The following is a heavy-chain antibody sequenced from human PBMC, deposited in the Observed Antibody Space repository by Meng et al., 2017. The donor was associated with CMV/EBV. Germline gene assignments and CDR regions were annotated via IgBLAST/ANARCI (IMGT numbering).Heavy chain of an antibody. Sequence: EGHLVWAGGGLAQAGGSLRLSCSASGFYVRDKYMGSARQAPGKGLEWVCIIYRGDNTYYIDSVKDRFTVTRDNSKNTMYLQMNSLSVDDTAVYYCTGDSVSNPNLDYWGQGTLVTVSS. CDR2: IYRGDNT. CDR3: TGDSVSNPNLDY. V-gene: IGHV3-66*01. D-gene: IGHD3-10*01. J-gene: IGHJ4*02. CDR1: GFYVRDKY.